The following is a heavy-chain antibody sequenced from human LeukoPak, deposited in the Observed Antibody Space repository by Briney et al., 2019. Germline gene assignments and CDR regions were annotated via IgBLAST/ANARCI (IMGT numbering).Heavy chain of an antibody. CDR2: INPNSGGT. V-gene: IGHV1-2*06. D-gene: IGHD2-15*01. CDR3: ASYRIGYCSGDTCYADWFDP. CDR1: GYTFTGYY. Sequence: ASVKVSCKASGYTFTGYYMHWVRQAPGQGLEWMGRINPNSGGTNYAQKFQGRVTMTRDTSISTAYMELSRLRSDDTAVYYCASYRIGYCSGDTCYADWFDPWGQGTLVTVSS. J-gene: IGHJ5*02.